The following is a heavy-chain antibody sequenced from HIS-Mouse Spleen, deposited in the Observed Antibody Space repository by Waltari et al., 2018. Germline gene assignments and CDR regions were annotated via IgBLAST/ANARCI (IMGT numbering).Heavy chain of an antibody. Sequence: QVQLVESGGGVVQLGRSLRLSCAASGCTFSSSVMSWVRRAPGRGLGWVAVRWYDGSNKYYADSVKGRFTISRDNSKNTLYLQMNSLRAEDTAVYYCARDSGLITIIPYGMDVWGQGTTVTVSS. CDR2: RWYDGSNK. V-gene: IGHV3-33*01. D-gene: IGHD3-10*01. CDR1: GCTFSSSV. J-gene: IGHJ6*02. CDR3: ARDSGLITIIPYGMDV.